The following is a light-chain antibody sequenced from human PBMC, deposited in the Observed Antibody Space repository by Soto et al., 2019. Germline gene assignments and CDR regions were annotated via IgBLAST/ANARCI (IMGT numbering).Light chain of an antibody. CDR2: YVS. V-gene: IGLV2-14*01. CDR3: YSYTSSSTYV. J-gene: IGLJ1*01. Sequence: QSALTQPASVSGSPGQSITISCTGTGSDVGLYNRVSWYQQHPGKAPKLIIYYVSNRPSGVSNRFSGSKSGNTASLTISGIQAEDEADYHCYSYTSSSTYVFGTGTKLTVL. CDR1: GSDVGLYNR.